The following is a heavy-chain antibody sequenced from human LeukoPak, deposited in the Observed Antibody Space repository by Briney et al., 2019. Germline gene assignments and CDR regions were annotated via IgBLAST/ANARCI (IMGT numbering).Heavy chain of an antibody. CDR1: GFTFSDYA. D-gene: IGHD1-1*01. J-gene: IGHJ4*02. CDR3: AKDNAAGVWNDPPGFDY. V-gene: IGHV3-30*04. CDR2: ISYDGSKK. Sequence: PGGSLRLSCAASGFTFSDYAMHWLRQAPGKGLEWVAVISYDGSKKYYADSVKGRFTISRDNSKNTLYLQVNSLRAEDTAVYYCAKDNAAGVWNDPPGFDYWGQGTLVTVSS.